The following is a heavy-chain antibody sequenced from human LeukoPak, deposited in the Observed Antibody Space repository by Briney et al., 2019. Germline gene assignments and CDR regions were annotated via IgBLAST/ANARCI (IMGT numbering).Heavy chain of an antibody. CDR3: ARGRIAYNGGFDP. Sequence: PSETLSLTCTVSGGSTRNGGYFWSWLRQHPGEGLEWIGSRYYTGSPFYNPSLKGRISISIDTSQNQFSLRLDSVTAADTAVYYCARGRIAYNGGFDPWGQGTLVTVSS. CDR1: GGSTRNGGYF. J-gene: IGHJ5*02. D-gene: IGHD1-1*01. V-gene: IGHV4-31*03. CDR2: RYYTGSP.